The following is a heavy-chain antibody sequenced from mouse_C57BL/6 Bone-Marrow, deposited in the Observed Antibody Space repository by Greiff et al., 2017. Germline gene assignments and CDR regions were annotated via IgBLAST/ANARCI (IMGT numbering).Heavy chain of an antibody. J-gene: IGHJ2*01. Sequence: QVHVKQPGAELVKPGASVKMSCKASGYPFTSYWITWVKRRPGQGLEWIGDFYPGSGSTKYNEKFKSKATLTVDTSSRTSSMQLSSLTSEDPAVYYCSRSSYYGSSYFDYWGQGTTLTVSS. CDR3: SRSSYYGSSYFDY. V-gene: IGHV1-55*01. CDR1: GYPFTSYW. D-gene: IGHD1-1*01. CDR2: FYPGSGST.